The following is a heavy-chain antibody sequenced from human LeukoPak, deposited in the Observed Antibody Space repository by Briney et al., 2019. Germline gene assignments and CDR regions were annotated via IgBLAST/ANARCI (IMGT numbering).Heavy chain of an antibody. CDR1: GFTFSSYA. CDR3: AKVGYFGSGSDFFYHYYMDV. J-gene: IGHJ6*03. V-gene: IGHV3-30*02. CDR2: IRYDSSNN. Sequence: GGSLGLSCAASGFTFSSYAMHWVRQAPGRGLEWVAFIRYDSSNNFYADSVKGRFTISRDNSKNTLSLQMNSLGPEDTGVYYCAKVGYFGSGSDFFYHYYMDVWGNGTTVIISS. D-gene: IGHD3-10*01.